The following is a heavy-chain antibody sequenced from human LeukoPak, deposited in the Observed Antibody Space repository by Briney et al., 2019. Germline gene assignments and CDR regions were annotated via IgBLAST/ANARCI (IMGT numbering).Heavy chain of an antibody. D-gene: IGHD1-26*01. CDR3: ARVRAYANFVGSFDL. CDR1: GGSISSHY. V-gene: IGHV4-4*07. J-gene: IGHJ2*01. CDR2: IWTTGST. Sequence: SETLSLTCTVSGGSISSHYWSWIRRPAGKRLEWLGRIWTTGSTAYNPSYKSRLTMSMDESNNQFSLKLTSITAADTAVYYCARVRAYANFVGSFDLWGRGALVTVSS.